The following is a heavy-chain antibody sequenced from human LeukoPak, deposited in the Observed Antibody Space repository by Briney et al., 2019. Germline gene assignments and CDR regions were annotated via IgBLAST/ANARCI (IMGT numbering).Heavy chain of an antibody. Sequence: ASETLSLTCTVSGGSISSYYWSWIRQPPGKGLEWIGYIYYSGSTNYNPSLKSRVTISVDTSKNQFSLKLSSVTAADTAVYYCARGLYYDILTGYYTPLDYWGQGTLVTVSS. J-gene: IGHJ4*02. D-gene: IGHD3-9*01. V-gene: IGHV4-59*01. CDR2: IYYSGST. CDR3: ARGLYYDILTGYYTPLDY. CDR1: GGSISSYY.